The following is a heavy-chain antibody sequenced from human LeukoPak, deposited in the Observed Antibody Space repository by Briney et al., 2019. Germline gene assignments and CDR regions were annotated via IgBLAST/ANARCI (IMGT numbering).Heavy chain of an antibody. CDR3: ARVPSAGTTAFDI. J-gene: IGHJ3*02. CDR1: GFIFSNYG. CDR2: IWYDGRTK. Sequence: GGSLRLSCEVSGFIFSNYGMHWVRQAPGKGLEWVALIWYDGRTKFHADSVKGRFTISRDNAKNSLYLQMNSLRAEDTAVYYCARVPSAGTTAFDIWGQGTMVTVSS. D-gene: IGHD1-7*01. V-gene: IGHV3-33*01.